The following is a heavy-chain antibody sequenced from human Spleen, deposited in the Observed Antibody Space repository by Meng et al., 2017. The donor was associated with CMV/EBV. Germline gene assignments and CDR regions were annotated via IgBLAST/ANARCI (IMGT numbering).Heavy chain of an antibody. J-gene: IGHJ4*02. V-gene: IGHV4-39*07. D-gene: IGHD3-3*01. CDR3: AREDFWSGYRTAYFDY. Sequence: GSLRLSCTVSGGSISSSSYYWGWIRQPPGKGLEWIGSIYYSGSTYYNPSLKSRVTISVDTSKNQFSLKLSSVTAADTAVYYCAREDFWSGYRTAYFDYWGQGTQVTVSS. CDR2: IYYSGST. CDR1: GGSISSSSYY.